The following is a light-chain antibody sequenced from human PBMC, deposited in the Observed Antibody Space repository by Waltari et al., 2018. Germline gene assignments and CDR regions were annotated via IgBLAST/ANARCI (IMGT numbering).Light chain of an antibody. CDR1: SSDVGRYNL. CDR3: WSYTDISTWV. V-gene: IGLV2-23*01. J-gene: IGLJ3*02. CDR2: EGS. Sequence: QSALTQPASVSGSPGQSITISCTGTSSDVGRYNLVSWYQQHPGKAPKLMIYEGSKRPSGVSNRFSGSKSGNTASLTIAGLQAEDEADYYCWSYTDISTWVFGGGTKLTVL.